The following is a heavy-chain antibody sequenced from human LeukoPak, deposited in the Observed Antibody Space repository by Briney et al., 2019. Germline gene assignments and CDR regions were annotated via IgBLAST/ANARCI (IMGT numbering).Heavy chain of an antibody. D-gene: IGHD6-19*01. J-gene: IGHJ4*02. CDR3: ARDVGSLGGWYYPGPSDY. CDR1: GYTFTGYH. Sequence: ASVKVSCKASGYTFTGYHMHWVRQAPGQGLEWMGWISAYNGNTNYAQKLQGRVTMTTDTSTSTAYMELRSLRSDDTAVHYCARDVGSLGGWYYPGPSDYWGQGTLVTVSS. CDR2: ISAYNGNT. V-gene: IGHV1-18*04.